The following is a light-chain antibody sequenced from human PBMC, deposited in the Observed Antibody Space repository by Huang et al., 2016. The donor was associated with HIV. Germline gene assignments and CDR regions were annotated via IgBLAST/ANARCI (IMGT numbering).Light chain of an antibody. CDR2: WGS. Sequence: EIVMTQSPLSLPVTPGEPASISCRSSQSLLHSNGYNYLDWYLQKPGQSPQLLIYWGSNRASGVPDRFSGSGSGTDFTLKISRVEAEDVGIYYCMQALQTPVFGPGTRVDIK. CDR1: QSLLHSNGYNY. CDR3: MQALQTPV. V-gene: IGKV2-28*01. J-gene: IGKJ3*01.